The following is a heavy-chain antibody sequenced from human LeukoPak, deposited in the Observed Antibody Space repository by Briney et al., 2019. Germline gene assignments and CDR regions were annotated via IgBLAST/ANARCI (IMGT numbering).Heavy chain of an antibody. J-gene: IGHJ4*02. CDR2: INPNSGGT. V-gene: IGHV1-2*02. Sequence: EASVKVSCKASGYTFTSYYMHWVRQAPGQGLEWMGWINPNSGGTNYAQKFQGRVTMTRDTSISTAYMELSSLRSDDTAVYYCARIKTYGDYKFDYWGQGTLVTVSS. CDR3: ARIKTYGDYKFDY. CDR1: GYTFTSYY. D-gene: IGHD4-17*01.